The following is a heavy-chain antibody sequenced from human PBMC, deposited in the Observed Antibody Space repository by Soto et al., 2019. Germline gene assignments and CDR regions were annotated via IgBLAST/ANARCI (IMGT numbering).Heavy chain of an antibody. D-gene: IGHD3-22*01. CDR3: ARDPYDSSGHFDY. V-gene: IGHV4-34*01. CDR2: INHSGST. J-gene: IGHJ4*02. Sequence: TSETLSLTCAVYGGSFSGYYWSWIRQPPGKGLEWIGEINHSGSTNYNPSLKSRVTISVDTSKNQFSLKLSSVTAADTAVYYCARDPYDSSGHFDYWGQGALVTVSS. CDR1: GGSFSGYY.